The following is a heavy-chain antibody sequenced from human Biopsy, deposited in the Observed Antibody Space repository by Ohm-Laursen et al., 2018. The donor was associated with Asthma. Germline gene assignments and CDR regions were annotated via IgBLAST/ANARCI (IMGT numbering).Heavy chain of an antibody. V-gene: IGHV1-18*01. CDR1: GYTFNRAG. CDR2: IRVYNGNT. D-gene: IGHD3-10*01. Sequence: PSVKVSCQTSGYTFNRAGITWVRQDPGQGLEWMGWIRVYNGNTKVAQKLQDRVTMITDTSTSTAYMELRCLRSEDTAVYFCARAVDYSHYYGIDVWGQGTTVTVS. J-gene: IGHJ6*02. CDR3: ARAVDYSHYYGIDV.